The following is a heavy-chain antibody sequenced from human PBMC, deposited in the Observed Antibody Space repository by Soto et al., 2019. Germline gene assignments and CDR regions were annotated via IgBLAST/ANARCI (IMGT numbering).Heavy chain of an antibody. J-gene: IGHJ4*02. V-gene: IGHV3-23*01. CDR2: ISGSGGST. D-gene: IGHD4-17*01. Sequence: PGGSLRLSCAASGFTFSSYAMSWVRQAPGKGLEWVSAISGSGGSTYYADSVKGRFTISRDSSKNTLYLQMNSLRAEDTAVYYCAKDDALHDYGTAPPDYWGQGTLVTVSS. CDR3: AKDDALHDYGTAPPDY. CDR1: GFTFSSYA.